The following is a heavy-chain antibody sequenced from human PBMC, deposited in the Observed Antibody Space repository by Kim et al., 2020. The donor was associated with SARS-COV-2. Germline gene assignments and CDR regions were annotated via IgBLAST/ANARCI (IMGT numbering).Heavy chain of an antibody. D-gene: IGHD5-18*01. CDR3: ARDTAMVHGPTDYYMDV. CDR1: GGTFSSYA. V-gene: IGHV1-69*04. J-gene: IGHJ6*03. CDR2: IIPILGIV. Sequence: SVKVSCKASGGTFSSYAISWVRQAPGQGLEWMGRIIPILGIVNYAQKFQGRVTITADKSTSTAYMELSSLRSEDTAVYYCARDTAMVHGPTDYYMDVCGKGTTVTVSS.